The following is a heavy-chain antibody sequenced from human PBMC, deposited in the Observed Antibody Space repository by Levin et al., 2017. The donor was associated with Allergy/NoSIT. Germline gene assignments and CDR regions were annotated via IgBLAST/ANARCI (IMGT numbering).Heavy chain of an antibody. D-gene: IGHD2-2*01. CDR2: IHYTGYT. V-gene: IGHV4-59*08. CDR1: GCSISSYY. Sequence: PSETLSLTCTVSGCSISSYYWSWIRQSPGKRPEWIGYIHYTGYTNYSPSLKSRVTISLDTSKNQFSLKLTSVTAADTAVYSCARSAHVTVIPAAIFAFDPWGQGILVTVYS. J-gene: IGHJ5*02. CDR3: ARSAHVTVIPAAIFAFDP.